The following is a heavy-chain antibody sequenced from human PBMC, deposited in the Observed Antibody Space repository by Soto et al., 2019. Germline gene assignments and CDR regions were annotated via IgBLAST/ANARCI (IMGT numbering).Heavy chain of an antibody. Sequence: PGGSLRLSCAASGFTFSSYAMHWVRQAPGKGLEWVAVISYDGSNKYYADSVKGRFTISRDNSKNTLYLQMNSLRAEDTAVYYCARGTGINWNEFYYFDYWGQGTLVTVSS. CDR2: ISYDGSNK. J-gene: IGHJ4*02. CDR1: GFTFSSYA. V-gene: IGHV3-30-3*01. D-gene: IGHD1-20*01. CDR3: ARGTGINWNEFYYFDY.